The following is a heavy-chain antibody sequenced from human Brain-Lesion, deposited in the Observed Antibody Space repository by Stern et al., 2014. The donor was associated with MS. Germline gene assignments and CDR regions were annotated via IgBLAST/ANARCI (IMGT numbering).Heavy chain of an antibody. CDR3: ATLSTGAGGNYYRHFDY. V-gene: IGHV1-24*01. CDR1: GYTLTELS. J-gene: IGHJ4*02. CDR2: FDPEDGET. Sequence: QDQLVQSGAEVKKPGASVKVSCKVSGYTLTELSMHWVRQAPRKGLEWMGGFDPEDGETIYAQKFQGRVTMTEDTSTDTAYMELSSLRSEDTAVYYCATLSTGAGGNYYRHFDYWGQGTLVTVSS. D-gene: IGHD1-26*01.